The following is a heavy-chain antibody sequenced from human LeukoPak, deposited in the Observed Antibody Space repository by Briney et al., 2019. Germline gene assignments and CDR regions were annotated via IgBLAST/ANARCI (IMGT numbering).Heavy chain of an antibody. CDR2: INHSGST. Sequence: SETLSLTCAVYGGSFSGYYWSWIRQPPGKGLEWIGEINHSGSTNYNPSLKSRVTISVDTSKNQFFLKLSSVTAADTAVYYCAVRSSSGWPHYYYHYYMDVWGKGTTVTVSS. CDR1: GGSFSGYY. D-gene: IGHD6-19*01. V-gene: IGHV4-34*01. CDR3: AVRSSSGWPHYYYHYYMDV. J-gene: IGHJ6*03.